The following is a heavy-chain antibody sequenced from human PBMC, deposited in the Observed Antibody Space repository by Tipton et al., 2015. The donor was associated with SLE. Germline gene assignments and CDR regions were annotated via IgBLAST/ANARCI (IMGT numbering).Heavy chain of an antibody. CDR1: GFTFSSYG. CDR2: ISYDGGNK. D-gene: IGHD6-19*01. Sequence: RSLRLSCAASGFTFSSYGMHWVRQAPGKGLEWVAYISYDGGNKYSADSVKGRFTISRDNFKNTLYLQMNSLRAEDTALYYCARESMMNRSGWWHYYGMDVWGQGTTVTVSS. J-gene: IGHJ6*02. CDR3: ARESMMNRSGWWHYYGMDV. V-gene: IGHV3-30*19.